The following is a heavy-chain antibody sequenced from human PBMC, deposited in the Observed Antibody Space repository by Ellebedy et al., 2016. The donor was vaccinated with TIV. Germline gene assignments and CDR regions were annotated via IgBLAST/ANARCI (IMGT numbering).Heavy chain of an antibody. D-gene: IGHD2-2*01. V-gene: IGHV3-48*02. Sequence: GGSLRLXCAASGFTFSSYSMNWVRQAPGKGLEWVSYISSSSSTIYYADSMKGRFTISRDNAKNSLYLQMNSLRDEDTAVYYCARILYCSSTSCYLYGYYGMDVWGQGTTVTVSS. CDR3: ARILYCSSTSCYLYGYYGMDV. CDR2: ISSSSSTI. J-gene: IGHJ6*02. CDR1: GFTFSSYS.